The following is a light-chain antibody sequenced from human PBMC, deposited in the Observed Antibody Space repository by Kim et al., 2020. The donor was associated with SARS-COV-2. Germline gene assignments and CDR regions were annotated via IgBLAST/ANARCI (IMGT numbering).Light chain of an antibody. CDR1: QSVSSNY. V-gene: IGKV3-20*01. CDR3: QQYGSSPYT. J-gene: IGKJ2*01. Sequence: LSPGERATLSCRDSQSVSSNYLAWYQQEPGQAPRLLIYGASSRAVGIPDRFSGSGSGTDFTLTISRLEPEDFAVYYCQQYGSSPYTFGQGTKLEI. CDR2: GAS.